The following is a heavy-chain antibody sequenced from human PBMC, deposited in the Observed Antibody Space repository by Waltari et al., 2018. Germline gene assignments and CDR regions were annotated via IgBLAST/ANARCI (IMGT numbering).Heavy chain of an antibody. CDR3: ARGESQTYYDFWSGYQDNWFDP. CDR2: IYYSGST. J-gene: IGHJ5*02. D-gene: IGHD3-3*01. CDR1: GGSISSYS. Sequence: QVQLQESGPGLVKPSETLSLTCTVSGGSISSYSWSWIRQPPGKGLGWIGYIYYSGSTNYNPSLKSRVTISVDTSKNQFSLKLSSVTAADTAVYYCARGESQTYYDFWSGYQDNWFDPWGQGTLVTVSS. V-gene: IGHV4-59*08.